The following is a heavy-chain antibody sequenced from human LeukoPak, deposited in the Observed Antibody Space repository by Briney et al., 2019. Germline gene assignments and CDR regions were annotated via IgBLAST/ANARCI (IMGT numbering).Heavy chain of an antibody. CDR1: GFTFSSYA. V-gene: IGHV3-30*04. CDR3: AREYGSGYYYYGMDV. CDR2: ISYDGSNK. D-gene: IGHD6-19*01. Sequence: GGSLRLSCAASGFTFSSYAMHWVRQAPGKGLEWVAVISYDGSNKYYADSVKGRFTISRDNSKNTLYLQMNSLRVEDTAVYYCAREYGSGYYYYGMDVWGQGTTVTVSS. J-gene: IGHJ6*02.